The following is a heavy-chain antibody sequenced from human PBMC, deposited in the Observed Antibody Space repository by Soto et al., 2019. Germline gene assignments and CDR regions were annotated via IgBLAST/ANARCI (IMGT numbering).Heavy chain of an antibody. J-gene: IGHJ4*02. CDR2: ISAYDGNT. Sequence: QVQLVQSGAEVKKPGASVKVSCKASGYTFTISSITWVRQAPGQGLEYMGWISAYDGNTNYAQNFQGRLTMTTETSTSTAYMELRSLRSDDTAVYYCAKSKDFDYWGQGTLVTVSS. V-gene: IGHV1-18*01. CDR3: AKSKDFDY. CDR1: GYTFTISS.